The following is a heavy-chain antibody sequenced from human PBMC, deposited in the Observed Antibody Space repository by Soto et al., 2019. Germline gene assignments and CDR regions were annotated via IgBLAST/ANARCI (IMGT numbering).Heavy chain of an antibody. CDR2: ISYDGSNK. D-gene: IGHD2-8*01. V-gene: IGHV3-30*18. CDR1: GFTFRSYG. Sequence: QVEVVESGGGVVQSGGSLRLSCVASGFTFRSYGMHWVRQAPGKGLEWVAVISYDGSNKYYADSVKGRFTISRDNSKNTSYLQMNSLKAEDTALYYCAKDLAGCTYCPNKYYYYMDVWGKGTAVTVSS. J-gene: IGHJ6*03. CDR3: AKDLAGCTYCPNKYYYYMDV.